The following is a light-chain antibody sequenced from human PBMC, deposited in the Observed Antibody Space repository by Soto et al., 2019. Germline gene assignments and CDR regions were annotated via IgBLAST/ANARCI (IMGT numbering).Light chain of an antibody. Sequence: QSALTQPASVSGSPGQSITISCTGTSSDVGRYNYVSWYQQHPGKAPKLMIYEVSNRPSGVSNRFSGSKSGNTASLTISGLQIEDEADYYCSSYTSRTSLVFDGGTKVTVL. CDR3: SSYTSRTSLV. CDR1: SSDVGRYNY. J-gene: IGLJ2*01. V-gene: IGLV2-14*01. CDR2: EVS.